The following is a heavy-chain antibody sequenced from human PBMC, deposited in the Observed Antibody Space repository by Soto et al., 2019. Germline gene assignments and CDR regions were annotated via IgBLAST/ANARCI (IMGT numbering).Heavy chain of an antibody. D-gene: IGHD3-10*01. CDR2: IYHSGST. V-gene: IGHV4-30-2*01. CDR3: AGGGSGSYDY. J-gene: IGHJ4*02. CDR1: GGSISSGGYS. Sequence: QRQLQESGSGLVKPSQTISLTCAVYGGSISSGGYSWSWIRQPPGKGLEWIGYIYHSGSTYYNPSLKSRVTISVDRSKNQFSLKLSSATAADTAVYYCAGGGSGSYDYWGQGTLVTVSS.